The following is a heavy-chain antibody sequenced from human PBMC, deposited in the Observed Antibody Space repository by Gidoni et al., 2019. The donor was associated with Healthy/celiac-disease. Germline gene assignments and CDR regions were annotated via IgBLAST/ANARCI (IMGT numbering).Heavy chain of an antibody. J-gene: IGHJ4*02. CDR2: IYYSGSN. V-gene: IGHV4-59*01. CDR3: ARTTTVTTHFDY. CDR1: GGSISSYY. D-gene: IGHD4-17*01. Sequence: QVQLQESGPGLVKPSETLSLTCTVSGGSISSYYWSWIRQPPGKGLEWIGYIYYSGSNNYNPSLKSRVTISVDTSKNQFSLKRSSVTAADTAVYYCARTTTVTTHFDYWGQGTLVTVSS.